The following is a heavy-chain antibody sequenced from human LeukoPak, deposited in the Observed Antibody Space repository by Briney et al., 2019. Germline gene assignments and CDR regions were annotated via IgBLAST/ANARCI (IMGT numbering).Heavy chain of an antibody. V-gene: IGHV1-69*05. CDR3: ARGSSSWFNWFDP. CDR2: IIPMFDTT. J-gene: IGHJ5*02. CDR1: GGTFSSSA. Sequence: SVKVSCKASGGTFSSSAISWVRQAPGQGLEWMGGIIPMFDTTNYAQKFQGRVTMTTDTSTSTAYMELRSLRSDDTAVYYCARGSSSWFNWFDPWGQGTLVTVSS. D-gene: IGHD6-13*01.